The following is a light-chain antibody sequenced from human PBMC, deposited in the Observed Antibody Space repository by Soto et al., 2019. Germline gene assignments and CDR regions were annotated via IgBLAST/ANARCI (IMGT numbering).Light chain of an antibody. CDR2: EVS. V-gene: IGLV2-8*01. CDR1: CSDVGGYDY. Sequence: QSALTQPPSASGSPGQSVTMSCSGTCSDVGGYDYVSWYQQHPGKAPKLMIYEVSKRPSGVPDRFFGSKSGNTASLTVSGLQAEDEADYYCSSYAGSSNFVVFGGGTKLTVL. CDR3: SSYAGSSNFVV. J-gene: IGLJ2*01.